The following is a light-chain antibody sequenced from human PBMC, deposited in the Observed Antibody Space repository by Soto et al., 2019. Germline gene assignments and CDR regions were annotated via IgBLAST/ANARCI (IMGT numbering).Light chain of an antibody. CDR1: QSVSTW. J-gene: IGKJ1*01. V-gene: IGKV1-5*03. CDR3: QQYNSWT. Sequence: DSQMTQSPSTLSASVGDRVTIICRASQSVSTWLAWYQQKPGKAPKLLIYKASNLESGVPSRFTGSGSGTEFTLTISSLQPDDFATYYCQQYNSWTFGQGTKVDIK. CDR2: KAS.